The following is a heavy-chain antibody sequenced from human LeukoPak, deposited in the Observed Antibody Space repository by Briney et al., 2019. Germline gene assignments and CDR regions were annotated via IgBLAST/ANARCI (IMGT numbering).Heavy chain of an antibody. CDR3: ARTRGYTTNSNRYYSNY. CDR1: GFTLSPYW. Sequence: PGGSLRLSCTGSGFTLSPYWMSWVRQAPGKGLEWVATIKEDGSDKYYMDSVNGRFTISRDNAKKSVYLQMNNLKFEDTALYYCARTRGYTTNSNRYYSNYWSQATLVTASS. J-gene: IGHJ4*01. D-gene: IGHD1-1*01. CDR2: IKEDGSDK. V-gene: IGHV3-7*01.